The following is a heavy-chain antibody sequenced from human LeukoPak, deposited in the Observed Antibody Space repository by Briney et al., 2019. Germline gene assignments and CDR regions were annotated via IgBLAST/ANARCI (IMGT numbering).Heavy chain of an antibody. CDR1: GFTFSSYW. V-gene: IGHV3-7*03. J-gene: IGHJ5*02. Sequence: GGSLRLSCAPSGFTFSSYWMSWVRQAPGEGREWVANIKQDGSEKYYMDSVKGRFPISRDNAKNSLYLQMNSLRAEDTAVYYCARVVWFGENWFDPWGQGTLVTVSS. D-gene: IGHD3-10*01. CDR2: IKQDGSEK. CDR3: ARVVWFGENWFDP.